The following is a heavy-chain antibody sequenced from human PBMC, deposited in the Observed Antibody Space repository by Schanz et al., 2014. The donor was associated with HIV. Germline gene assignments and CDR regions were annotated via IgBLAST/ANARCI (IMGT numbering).Heavy chain of an antibody. Sequence: VQLVESGGGVVQPGRSLRLSCAASGGTFSAHAFHWVRQAPGRGLEWVALISHDGSNKYYADSVKGRFTVSRDNSKNRVFLQMNSLSTEDAAVYHCARSQKGTSCCSPLDFWGQGTPVTV. J-gene: IGHJ4*02. CDR1: GGTFSAHA. CDR3: ARSQKGTSCCSPLDF. CDR2: ISHDGSNK. V-gene: IGHV3-30*03. D-gene: IGHD2-2*01.